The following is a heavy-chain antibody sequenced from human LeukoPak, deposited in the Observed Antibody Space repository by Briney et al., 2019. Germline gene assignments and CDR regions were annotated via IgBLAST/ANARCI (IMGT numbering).Heavy chain of an antibody. CDR3: VRREYSNKSPFDY. D-gene: IGHD4-11*01. J-gene: IGHJ4*02. CDR2: IYFSGNT. CDR1: AGSISVSNYY. Sequence: SESLSLTCSVSAGSISVSNYYWGWIRQPPGKGLEWIGSIYFSGNTHHNSSLKSRVTISVDTSKNQFSLKLNSVTAADTAVYYCVRREYSNKSPFDYWGQGTLVTVSS. V-gene: IGHV4-39*01.